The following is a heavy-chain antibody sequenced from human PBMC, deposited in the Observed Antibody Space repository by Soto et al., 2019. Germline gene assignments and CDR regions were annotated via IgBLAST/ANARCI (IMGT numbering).Heavy chain of an antibody. Sequence: QVQLVQSGAEVKKPGASVKVSCKASGYTFTSCYMHWVRQAPGQGLEWMGIINPSGGSKSYAQKSQGKVTMTRDTPTTTVYMELCSLKSEDTAIYYCARADKGGSYWGQGTLVTVSS. CDR3: ARADKGGSY. J-gene: IGHJ4*02. CDR2: INPSGGSK. CDR1: GYTFTSCY. V-gene: IGHV1-46*01. D-gene: IGHD1-26*01.